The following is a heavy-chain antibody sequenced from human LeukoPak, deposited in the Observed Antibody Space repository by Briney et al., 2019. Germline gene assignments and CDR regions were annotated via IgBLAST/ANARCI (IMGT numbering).Heavy chain of an antibody. Sequence: ASVTVSCKASGYTFTSYYMHWVRQAPGQGLEWMGIINPSGGSTSYAQKFQGRVTMTRDTSTSTVYMELSSLRSEDTAVYYCARDVGSSWYGDYYYGMDVWGQGTTVTVSS. CDR1: GYTFTSYY. V-gene: IGHV1-46*01. CDR2: INPSGGST. D-gene: IGHD6-13*01. CDR3: ARDVGSSWYGDYYYGMDV. J-gene: IGHJ6*02.